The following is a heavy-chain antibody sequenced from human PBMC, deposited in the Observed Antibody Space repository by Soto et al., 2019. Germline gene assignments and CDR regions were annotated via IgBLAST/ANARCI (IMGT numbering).Heavy chain of an antibody. CDR3: ASTRYSGYDS. CDR1: GFTFSSYS. D-gene: IGHD5-12*01. J-gene: IGHJ5*02. CDR2: ISSSSSTI. Sequence: GGSLRLSCAASGFTFSSYSMNWVRQAPGKGLEWVSYISSSSSTIYYADSVKGRFTISRDNAKNSLYMQMNSLRDEDTAVYFCASTRYSGYDSWGQGTLVTVSS. V-gene: IGHV3-48*02.